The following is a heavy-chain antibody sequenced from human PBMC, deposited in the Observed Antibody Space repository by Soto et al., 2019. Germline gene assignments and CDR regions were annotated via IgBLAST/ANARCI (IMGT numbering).Heavy chain of an antibody. Sequence: ASETLSLTCAVYGWSFSGYYWSWFRPPPEKGLEWIGEINHSGNTDYNPSLQSRVSISMDTSKNQFSLILSSVTAADTALYYCAKSKGKTAGRKSYFDSWGQGTLVTVSS. J-gene: IGHJ4*02. CDR1: GWSFSGYY. CDR2: INHSGNT. V-gene: IGHV4-34*01. CDR3: AKSKGKTAGRKSYFDS. D-gene: IGHD6-13*01.